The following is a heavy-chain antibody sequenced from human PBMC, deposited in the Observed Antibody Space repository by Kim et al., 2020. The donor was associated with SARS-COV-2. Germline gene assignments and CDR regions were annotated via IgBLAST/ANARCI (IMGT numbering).Heavy chain of an antibody. V-gene: IGHV3-30*04. CDR2: ISYDGSNK. D-gene: IGHD6-19*01. J-gene: IGHJ4*02. CDR1: GFTFSSYA. Sequence: GGSLRLSCAASGFTFSSYAMHWVRQAPGKGLEWVAVISYDGSNKYYADSVKGRFTISRDNSKNTLYLQMNSLRAEDTAVYYCARGWAVAGHWGDYWGQGTLVTVSS. CDR3: ARGWAVAGHWGDY.